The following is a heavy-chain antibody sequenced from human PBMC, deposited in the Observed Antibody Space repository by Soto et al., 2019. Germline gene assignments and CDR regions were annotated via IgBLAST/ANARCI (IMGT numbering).Heavy chain of an antibody. D-gene: IGHD2-2*01. V-gene: IGHV3-23*01. CDR3: AKSGQSSWANMDV. Sequence: GSLRLSCAASGFTFSSYAINWVRQAPGKGLEWVSTISGSGDNTYYADSVKGRFTISRDNSKNTLSLQMNTLRAEDTAVYYCAKSGQSSWANMDVWGQGTTVTVSS. CDR1: GFTFSSYA. CDR2: ISGSGDNT. J-gene: IGHJ6*02.